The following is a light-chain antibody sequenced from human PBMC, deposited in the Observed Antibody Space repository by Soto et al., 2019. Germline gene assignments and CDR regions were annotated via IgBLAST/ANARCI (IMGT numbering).Light chain of an antibody. CDR1: QSVSSSY. J-gene: IGKJ1*01. V-gene: IGKV3-20*01. CDR3: QKYDSSPCT. CDR2: GAS. Sequence: EIVLTQSPGTLSLSPGERATLSCRASQSVSSSYLAWYQQKPGQAHRLLIYGASSRATGIPDRFSGSGSGTDFTLTISRLEPEDFEVYYCQKYDSSPCTFGQGTKVEIK.